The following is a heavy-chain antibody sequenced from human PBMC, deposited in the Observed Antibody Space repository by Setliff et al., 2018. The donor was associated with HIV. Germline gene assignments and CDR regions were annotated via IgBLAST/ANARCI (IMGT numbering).Heavy chain of an antibody. CDR3: AQLGMVDDFDC. D-gene: IGHD1-1*01. V-gene: IGHV4-61*03. J-gene: IGHJ4*02. CDR2: IYYSGST. CDR1: GDSVSSRSYY. Sequence: PSETLSLTCTVSGDSVSSRSYYWSWIRQPPGKGLEWIGYIYYSGSTNYNPSLKSRVTISVDTSKNHFSLKLRSVAAADTAVYYCAQLGMVDDFDCWGQGTLVTVSS.